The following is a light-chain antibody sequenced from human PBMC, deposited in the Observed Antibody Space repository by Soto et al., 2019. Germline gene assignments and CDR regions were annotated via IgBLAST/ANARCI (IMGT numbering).Light chain of an antibody. CDR3: SSYTTNRTPYV. J-gene: IGLJ1*01. Sequence: QSVLTQPASVSGSPGQSITISCTGSSSDVGGYNYVSWYQQHPGKAPKLIIYEVSNRPSGVSNRFSGSKSGNTATLTISGLQAEDEADYYCSSYTTNRTPYVFGTGTKVTVL. V-gene: IGLV2-14*01. CDR1: SSDVGGYNY. CDR2: EVS.